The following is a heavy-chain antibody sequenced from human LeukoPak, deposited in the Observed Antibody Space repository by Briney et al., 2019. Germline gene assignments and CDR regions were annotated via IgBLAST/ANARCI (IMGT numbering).Heavy chain of an antibody. J-gene: IGHJ5*02. V-gene: IGHV1-8*01. CDR3: ARGTYGWRLTRTKNWFDP. CDR2: MNPNSGNT. Sequence: GASVKVSCKASGYTFTSYDINWVRQATGQGLEWMGWMNPNSGNTGYAQKFQGRVTMTRNTSISTAYMELSSPRSEDTAVYYCARGTYGWRLTRTKNWFDPWGQGTLVTVSS. CDR1: GYTFTSYD. D-gene: IGHD4-17*01.